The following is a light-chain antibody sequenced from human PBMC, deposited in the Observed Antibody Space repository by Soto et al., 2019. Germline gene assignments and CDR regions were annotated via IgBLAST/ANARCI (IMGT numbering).Light chain of an antibody. Sequence: DTVMTQSPATLSVSPGERATLSCRASQSVSSKLGWYQQKPGQAPRLLIYDASTRATGIPARFSGSGSGTEFTLTISSLQSEDFADYYCQHYDNWPQTFGQGTKVEIK. V-gene: IGKV3-15*01. CDR1: QSVSSK. CDR2: DAS. J-gene: IGKJ1*01. CDR3: QHYDNWPQT.